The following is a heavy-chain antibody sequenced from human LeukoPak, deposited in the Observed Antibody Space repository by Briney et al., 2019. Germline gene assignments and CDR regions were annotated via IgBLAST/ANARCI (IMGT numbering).Heavy chain of an antibody. Sequence: GGSLRLSCAASGFTFSSYEMNWVRQAPGKGLEWVSYISSSGSTIYYADSVKGRFTISRDNAKNSLYLQMNSLRAEDTAVYYCARAGGREQWAEVYYYYYGMDVWGQGTTVTVSS. CDR3: ARAGGREQWAEVYYYYYGMDV. CDR2: ISSSGSTI. CDR1: GFTFSSYE. D-gene: IGHD6-19*01. J-gene: IGHJ6*02. V-gene: IGHV3-48*03.